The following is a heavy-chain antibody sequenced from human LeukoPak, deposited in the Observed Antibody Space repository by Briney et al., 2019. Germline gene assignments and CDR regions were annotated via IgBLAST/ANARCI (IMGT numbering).Heavy chain of an antibody. Sequence: GGSLRLSCAASGFTFSNAWMSWVRQAPGKGLEWVGRIKSKTDGGTTDYAAPVKGRFIISRDDSKNTLYLQMNSLKTEDTAVYYCSTGYSSGWFRSLYFDYWGQGTLVTVSS. V-gene: IGHV3-15*01. CDR2: IKSKTDGGTT. CDR1: GFTFSNAW. J-gene: IGHJ4*02. CDR3: STGYSSGWFRSLYFDY. D-gene: IGHD6-19*01.